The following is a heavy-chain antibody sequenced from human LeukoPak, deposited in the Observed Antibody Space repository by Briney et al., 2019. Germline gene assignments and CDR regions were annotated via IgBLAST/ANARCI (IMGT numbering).Heavy chain of an antibody. CDR3: AKAGQQLGQIDY. V-gene: IGHV3-43*02. CDR2: ISWDGGST. CDR1: GFTLNNYA. J-gene: IGHJ4*02. Sequence: GGSLRLSCAASGFTLNNYAMSWVRQAPGKGLEWVSLISWDGGSTYYADSVKGRFTISRDNSKNSLYLQMNSLRTEDTALYYCAKAGQQLGQIDYWGQGTLVTVSS. D-gene: IGHD6-13*01.